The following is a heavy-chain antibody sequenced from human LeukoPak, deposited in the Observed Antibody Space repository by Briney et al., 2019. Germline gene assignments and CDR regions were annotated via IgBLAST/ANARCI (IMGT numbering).Heavy chain of an antibody. V-gene: IGHV7-4-1*02. D-gene: IGHD3-10*01. CDR3: ARGNYYVDY. CDR2: INSNTGNP. Sequence: ASVKVSCKASGYTFTNYAMNWVRQAPGQGLEWMGWINSNTGNPTYAQGFTGRFVFSLDTTVSAAYLQISSLKTEDTAVYYCARGNYYVDYWGQGTLVTVSS. J-gene: IGHJ4*02. CDR1: GYTFTNYA.